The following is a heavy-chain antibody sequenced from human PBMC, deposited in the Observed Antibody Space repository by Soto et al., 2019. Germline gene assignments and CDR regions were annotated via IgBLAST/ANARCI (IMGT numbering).Heavy chain of an antibody. CDR1: GGSFSGYY. V-gene: IGHV4-34*01. CDR2: INHSGST. J-gene: IGHJ4*02. Sequence: QVQLQQWGAGLLKPSETLSLTCAVYGGSFSGYYWSWIRQPPGKGLEWIGEINHSGSTNYNPSLKSRVTISVDTSKNQFSLKLSSVTAADTAVYYCARVVTRRVRRRGTTVTTREFDYWGQGTLVTVSS. CDR3: ARVVTRRVRRRGTTVTTREFDY. D-gene: IGHD4-17*01.